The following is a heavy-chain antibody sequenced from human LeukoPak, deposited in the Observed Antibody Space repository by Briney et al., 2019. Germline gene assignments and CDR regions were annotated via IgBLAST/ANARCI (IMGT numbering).Heavy chain of an antibody. D-gene: IGHD6-13*01. CDR2: ISAYNGNT. Sequence: ASVKVSCKASGYTFTSYGISWVRQAPGQGLEWMGWISAYNGNTNYAQKLQGRVTMTTDTSTSTAYMELRSLRSDDTAVYYCASYSSSWYDPLYDYWGQGTLVTVSS. CDR3: ASYSSSWYDPLYDY. J-gene: IGHJ4*02. V-gene: IGHV1-18*01. CDR1: GYTFTSYG.